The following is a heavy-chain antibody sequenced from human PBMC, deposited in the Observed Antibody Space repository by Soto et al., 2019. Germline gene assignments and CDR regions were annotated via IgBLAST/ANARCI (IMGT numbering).Heavy chain of an antibody. J-gene: IGHJ4*02. CDR3: ARDSGGYYEPLFDY. V-gene: IGHV3-74*01. Sequence: EVQLVESGGGLVQPGGSLRLSCAASGFTFSRYWMQWVRQAPGKGLVWVSRINSDGCSTSYADSVKGRFTISRDNAKNTLYLQMNSLRAEDTAVYYCARDSGGYYEPLFDYWGQGTLVTVSS. D-gene: IGHD3-22*01. CDR2: INSDGCST. CDR1: GFTFSRYW.